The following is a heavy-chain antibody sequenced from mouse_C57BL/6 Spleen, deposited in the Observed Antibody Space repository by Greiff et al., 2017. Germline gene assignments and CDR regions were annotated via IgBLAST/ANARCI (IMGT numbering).Heavy chain of an antibody. CDR2: LSSGGSYT. V-gene: IGHV5-6*01. J-gene: IGHJ4*01. Sequence: EVKVVESGGDLVKPGGSLKLSCAASGFTFSSYGMSWVRQTPDTRLEWVATLSSGGSYTYYPDSVKGRFTISRDNAKNTLYLQMSSLKSEDTAMYYCARHNYSNYHYAMDYWGQGTSGTVSS. CDR3: ARHNYSNYHYAMDY. D-gene: IGHD2-5*01. CDR1: GFTFSSYG.